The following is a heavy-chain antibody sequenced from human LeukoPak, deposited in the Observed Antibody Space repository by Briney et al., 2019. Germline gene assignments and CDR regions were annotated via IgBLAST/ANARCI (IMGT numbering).Heavy chain of an antibody. CDR3: ARARDGYNSPPDY. V-gene: IGHV1-2*02. CDR1: GYTFTGYY. D-gene: IGHD5-24*01. CDR2: INPNSGGT. Sequence: SVKVSCKASGYTFTGYYMHWVRQAPGQGLEWMGWINPNSGGTNYAQKFQGRVTMTRDTSISTAYMELSRLRSDDTAVYYCARARDGYNSPPDYWGQGTLVTVSS. J-gene: IGHJ4*02.